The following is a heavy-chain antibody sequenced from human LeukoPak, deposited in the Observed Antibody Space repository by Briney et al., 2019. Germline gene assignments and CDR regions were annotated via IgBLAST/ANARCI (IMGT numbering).Heavy chain of an antibody. V-gene: IGHV3-11*04. D-gene: IGHD2-21*02. CDR3: ANLTH. CDR2: ISRTGNIV. CDR1: EFTVSNNY. J-gene: IGHJ4*02. Sequence: GRSLRLSCAASEFTVSNNYMSWVRQAPGKGLEWVSYISRTGNIVYYADSVKGRFTISRDNAKDSLFLQMDSLRDEDTAVYYCANLTHWGQGILVTVSS.